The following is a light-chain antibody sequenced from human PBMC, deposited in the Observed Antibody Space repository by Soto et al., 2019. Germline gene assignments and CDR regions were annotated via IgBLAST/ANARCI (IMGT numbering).Light chain of an antibody. J-gene: IGLJ1*01. CDR1: SSDVGGYNY. CDR3: CSYAGSYTHYV. CDR2: AVT. Sequence: QSVLTQPRSVSGSPGQSVTISCTGTSSDVGGYNYVSRYQQYPGKAPKVMIYAVTKRPSGVPDRISGSKSGNTASLTISGLQAEDEADYYCCSYAGSYTHYVFGTGTKVTVL. V-gene: IGLV2-11*01.